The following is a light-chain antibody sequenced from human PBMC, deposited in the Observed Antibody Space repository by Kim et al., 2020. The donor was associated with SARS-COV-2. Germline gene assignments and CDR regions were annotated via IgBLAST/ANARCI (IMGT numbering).Light chain of an antibody. CDR2: DAS. V-gene: IGKV3-11*01. CDR1: QSVSSY. CDR3: QQRSNWPY. J-gene: IGKJ4*01. Sequence: SLYPGESATRSCRASQSVSSYLAWYQQKPGQAPRLLIYDASNRATGIPARFSGSGSGTDFTLTISSLEPEDFAVYYCQQRSNWPYFGGGTKVDIK.